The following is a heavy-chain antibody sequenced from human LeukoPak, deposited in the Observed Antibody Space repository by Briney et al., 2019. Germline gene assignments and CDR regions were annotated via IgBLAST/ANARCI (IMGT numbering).Heavy chain of an antibody. D-gene: IGHD5-18*01. CDR2: IYYSGST. CDR1: GGSISSYY. V-gene: IGHV4-59*01. CDR3: ARAGGYSYGNEYYFDY. Sequence: SETLSLTCTVSGGSISSYYWSWIRQPPGKGLEWIGYIYYSGSTNYNPSLKSRVTISVDTSKNQFSLKLSSVTAADTAVYYCARAGGYSYGNEYYFDYWGQGTLVTVSS. J-gene: IGHJ4*02.